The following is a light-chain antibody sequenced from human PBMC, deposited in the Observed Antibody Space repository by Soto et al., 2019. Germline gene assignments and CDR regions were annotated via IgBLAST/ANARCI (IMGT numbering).Light chain of an antibody. J-gene: IGLJ2*01. CDR2: DVS. CDR3: SSYTGSNTLVV. V-gene: IGLV2-14*03. Sequence: QSALTQPASVSGSPRQSITISCTGTNSDVGGYNYVSWYQQHPGKAPKLMIYDVSNRPSGVSNRFLGSKSGNTASLTISGLQAEDEADYYCSSYTGSNTLVVFGGGTKLTVL. CDR1: NSDVGGYNY.